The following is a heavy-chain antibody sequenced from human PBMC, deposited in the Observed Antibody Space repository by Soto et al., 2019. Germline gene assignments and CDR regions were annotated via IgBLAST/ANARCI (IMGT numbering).Heavy chain of an antibody. CDR1: GFTFSSYA. D-gene: IGHD6-13*01. Sequence: GGSLRLSCAASGFTFSSYAMHWVRQAPGKGLEWVAVISYDGSNKYYADSVKGRFTISRDNSKNTLYLQMNGLRAEDTAVYYCARDLGAAAFSYYGMDVWGQGTTVTVSS. CDR2: ISYDGSNK. J-gene: IGHJ6*02. CDR3: ARDLGAAAFSYYGMDV. V-gene: IGHV3-30-3*01.